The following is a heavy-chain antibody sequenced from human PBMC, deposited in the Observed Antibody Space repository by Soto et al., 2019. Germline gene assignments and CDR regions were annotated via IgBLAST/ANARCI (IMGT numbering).Heavy chain of an antibody. J-gene: IGHJ6*02. CDR1: GFTFSSYA. CDR3: ASPQDSLGYCSGGSCYDYYYYYYGMDV. Sequence: QVQLVESGGGVVQPGRSLRLSCAASGFTFSSYAMHWVRQAPGKGLEWVAVISYDGSNKYYADSVKGRFTISRDNSKNTLYLQMNSLRAEDTAVYYCASPQDSLGYCSGGSCYDYYYYYYGMDVWGQGTTVTVSS. V-gene: IGHV3-30-3*01. D-gene: IGHD2-15*01. CDR2: ISYDGSNK.